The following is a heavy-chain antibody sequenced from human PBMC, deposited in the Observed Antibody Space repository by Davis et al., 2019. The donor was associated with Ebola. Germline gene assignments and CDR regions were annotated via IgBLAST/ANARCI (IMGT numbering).Heavy chain of an antibody. CDR2: INAGNGNT. D-gene: IGHD6-19*01. J-gene: IGHJ5*02. V-gene: IGHV1-3*01. Sequence: AASVKVSCKASGYTFTSYAMHWVRQAPGQRLEWMGWINAGNGNTKYSQKFQGRVTITRDTSASTAYMELSSLRSEDTAVYYCARDLSGWNWFDPWGQGTLVTVSS. CDR3: ARDLSGWNWFDP. CDR1: GYTFTSYA.